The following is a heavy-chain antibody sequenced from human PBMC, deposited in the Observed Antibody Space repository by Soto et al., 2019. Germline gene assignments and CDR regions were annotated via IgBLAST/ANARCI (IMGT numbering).Heavy chain of an antibody. J-gene: IGHJ6*02. CDR3: ARPSYALNWDFHYGMQV. D-gene: IGHD2-2*01. Sequence: PETLSLTCAVSGGSFSGYYGTWIRQIPGKGLEWIGEINQSGNTKYNPSLMSRVTMSVDTSRNQFSLKLRSVTAADTAVYYCARPSYALNWDFHYGMQVWGQGTSVPVSS. V-gene: IGHV4-34*01. CDR1: GGSFSGYY. CDR2: INQSGNT.